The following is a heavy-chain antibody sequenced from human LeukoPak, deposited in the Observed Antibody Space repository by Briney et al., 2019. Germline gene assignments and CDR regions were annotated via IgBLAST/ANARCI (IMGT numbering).Heavy chain of an antibody. CDR3: ASGVVVVAATHAPPDY. V-gene: IGHV3-23*01. CDR2: ISGSGGST. Sequence: GGSLRLSCAASGFTFSTYAMSWVRQAPGKGLEWVSAISGSGGSTYYADSVKGRFTISRDNSKNTLYLQMNSLRAEDTAVYYCASGVVVVAATHAPPDYWGQGTLVTVSS. D-gene: IGHD2-15*01. CDR1: GFTFSTYA. J-gene: IGHJ4*02.